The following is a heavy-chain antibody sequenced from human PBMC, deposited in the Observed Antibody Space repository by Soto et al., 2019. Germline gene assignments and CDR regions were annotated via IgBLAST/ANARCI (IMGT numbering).Heavy chain of an antibody. Sequence: GGSLRLSCAASGFTFSSYGMHWVRQAPGKGLEWVAVIWYDGSNKYYADSVKGRFTISRDNSKNTLYLQMNSLRAEDTAVYYCARDGVSWNYSPRYYYYYGMDVWGQGTTVTVSS. J-gene: IGHJ6*02. CDR2: IWYDGSNK. CDR1: GFTFSSYG. V-gene: IGHV3-33*01. CDR3: ARDGVSWNYSPRYYYYYGMDV. D-gene: IGHD1-7*01.